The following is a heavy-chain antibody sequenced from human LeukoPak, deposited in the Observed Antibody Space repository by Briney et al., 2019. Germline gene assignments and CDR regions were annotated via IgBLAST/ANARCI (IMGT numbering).Heavy chain of an antibody. CDR1: GFTLSSYW. Sequence: GGSLRLSCAASGFTLSSYWMHWVRQVPGKGLVWVSRIKSDGSDTRYADSVKGRFTISRDNAENSLYLQMNSLRVEDTAFYYCARDLAYSRLDYWGQGMLVTVSS. D-gene: IGHD5-18*01. J-gene: IGHJ4*02. V-gene: IGHV3-74*01. CDR3: ARDLAYSRLDY. CDR2: IKSDGSDT.